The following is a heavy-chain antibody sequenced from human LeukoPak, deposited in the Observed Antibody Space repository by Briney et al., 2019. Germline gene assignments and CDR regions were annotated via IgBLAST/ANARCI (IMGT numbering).Heavy chain of an antibody. CDR1: GSSFTSYW. Sequence: GESLKISCQGSGSSFTSYWISWVRQLPGKGLEWMGRIDPSDSYTNYSPSFQGHVTISADKSISTAHLQWSSLKASDTAMYYCARHPAPSPNLDSWGQGTLVTVPS. V-gene: IGHV5-10-1*01. J-gene: IGHJ4*02. CDR2: IDPSDSYT. CDR3: ARHPAPSPNLDS.